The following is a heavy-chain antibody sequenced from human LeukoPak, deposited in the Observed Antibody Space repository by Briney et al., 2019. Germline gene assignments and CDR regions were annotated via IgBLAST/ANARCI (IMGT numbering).Heavy chain of an antibody. D-gene: IGHD4-23*01. CDR3: ARGRPHGNDY. CDR2: INNDGSTT. Sequence: GGSLRLSCAASGFTFNSYWMHWVRQAPGKGLVWVSQINNDGSTTRYADSVKGRFTISRDNAKNTLYLQMNSLRVEDTAVYYCARGRPHGNDYWGQGTLVTVSS. CDR1: GFTFNSYW. J-gene: IGHJ4*02. V-gene: IGHV3-74*01.